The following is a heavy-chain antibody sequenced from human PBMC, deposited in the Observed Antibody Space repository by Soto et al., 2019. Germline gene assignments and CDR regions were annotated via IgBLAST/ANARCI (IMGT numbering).Heavy chain of an antibody. V-gene: IGHV3-21*01. CDR2: ISSSSSYI. D-gene: IGHD6-6*01. CDR1: GFTFSSYS. CDR3: ARPGAARPFDY. Sequence: GGSLRLSCAASGFTFSSYSMNWVRQAPGKGLEWVSSISSSSSYIYYADTVKGRFTISRDNAKNSLYLQMNSLRAEDTAVYYCARPGAARPFDYWGQGTLVTVSS. J-gene: IGHJ4*02.